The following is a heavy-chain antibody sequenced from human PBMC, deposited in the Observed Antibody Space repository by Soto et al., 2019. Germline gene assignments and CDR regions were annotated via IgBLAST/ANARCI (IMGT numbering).Heavy chain of an antibody. CDR1: GGSISSYY. V-gene: IGHV4-59*01. D-gene: IGHD1-7*01. CDR2: IYYSGST. Sequence: SETLSLTCTVSGGSISSYYWSWIRQPPGKGLEWIGYIYYSGSTNYNPSLKSRVTISVDTSKNQFSLKLSSVTAADTAVYYCARVLPELLSFDYWGQGXLVTVYS. J-gene: IGHJ4*02. CDR3: ARVLPELLSFDY.